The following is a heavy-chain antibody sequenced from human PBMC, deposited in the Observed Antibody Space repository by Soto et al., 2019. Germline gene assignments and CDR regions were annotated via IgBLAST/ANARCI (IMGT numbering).Heavy chain of an antibody. V-gene: IGHV4-38-2*02. D-gene: IGHD3-22*01. CDR2: IYQGGST. J-gene: IGHJ5*02. CDR3: ARVGPWVPYYYDSSPYTFENWFDP. Sequence: PSETLSLTCTVSGGSISSGYYWGWLRQPPGKGMEWIGSIYQGGSTYYNPSLNSRVTLSIDMTNNHVSLILNSVTAADTAVYYCARVGPWVPYYYDSSPYTFENWFDPWGQGTLVTVS. CDR1: GGSISSGYY.